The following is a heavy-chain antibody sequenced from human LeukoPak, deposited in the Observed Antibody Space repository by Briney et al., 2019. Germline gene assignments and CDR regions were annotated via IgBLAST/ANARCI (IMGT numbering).Heavy chain of an antibody. CDR3: AKEAKWLVLEYYFDY. D-gene: IGHD6-19*01. J-gene: IGHJ4*02. CDR1: GFTFSIYW. Sequence: GGSLRLSCAASGFTFSIYWMHWVRQAPGKGLVWVSRINSDGSSTSYADSVKGRFTISRDNAKNALYLQMNSLRAEDTAVYYCAKEAKWLVLEYYFDYWGQGTLVTVSS. CDR2: INSDGSST. V-gene: IGHV3-74*01.